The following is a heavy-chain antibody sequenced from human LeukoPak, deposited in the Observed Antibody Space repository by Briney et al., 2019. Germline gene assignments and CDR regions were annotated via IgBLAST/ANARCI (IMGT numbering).Heavy chain of an antibody. Sequence: SVKVSCKASGGTFISYAISWVRQAPGQGLEWMGGIIPIFGTANYAQKFQGRVTITADESTSTAYMELSSLRSEDTAVYYCARRVEYGSGSYEFGYWGQGTLVTVSS. D-gene: IGHD3-10*01. V-gene: IGHV1-69*13. CDR2: IIPIFGTA. CDR3: ARRVEYGSGSYEFGY. CDR1: GGTFISYA. J-gene: IGHJ4*02.